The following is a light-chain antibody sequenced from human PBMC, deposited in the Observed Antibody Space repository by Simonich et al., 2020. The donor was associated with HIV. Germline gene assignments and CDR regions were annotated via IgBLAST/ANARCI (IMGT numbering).Light chain of an antibody. CDR3: QQYYSTPLT. V-gene: IGKV4-1*01. CDR1: QCVLYSSNNKND. J-gene: IGKJ4*01. Sequence: DIVMTQSPDSLAVSLGERATINCKSSQCVLYSSNNKNDLAWYQQKPGQPPKLLIYWASTRESGVPDRFSGSGSGTDFTLTISSLQAEDVAVYYCQQYYSTPLTFGGGTKVEIK. CDR2: WAS.